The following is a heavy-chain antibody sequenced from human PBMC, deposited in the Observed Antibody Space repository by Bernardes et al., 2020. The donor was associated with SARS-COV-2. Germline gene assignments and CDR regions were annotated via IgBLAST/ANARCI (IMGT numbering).Heavy chain of an antibody. Sequence: ETLSLTCAVSGDSLTAHSWWSWVRQSPEKGLEWIGEIHHDGNTNYSPSLKSRVTFLLDKSKNQFSLRLSSVTAADTAFYYCVRNGYYSLDYWGQGTLVTVSS. CDR1: GDSLTAHSW. CDR2: IHHDGNT. J-gene: IGHJ4*02. CDR3: VRNGYYSLDY. V-gene: IGHV4-4*02. D-gene: IGHD3-22*01.